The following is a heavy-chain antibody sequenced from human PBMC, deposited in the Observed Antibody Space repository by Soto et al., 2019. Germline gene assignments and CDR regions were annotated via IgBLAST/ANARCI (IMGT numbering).Heavy chain of an antibody. CDR1: GFTFSSYS. J-gene: IGHJ3*02. V-gene: IGHV3-48*01. Sequence: GGSLRLSCAASGFTFSSYSMNWVRQAPGKGLEWVSYISSSSSTIYYADSVKGRFTISRDNAKNSLYLQMNSLRAEDTAVYYCARDSLLSSGSSWYEVDYDAFDIWGQGTMVTVSS. D-gene: IGHD6-13*01. CDR3: ARDSLLSSGSSWYEVDYDAFDI. CDR2: ISSSSSTI.